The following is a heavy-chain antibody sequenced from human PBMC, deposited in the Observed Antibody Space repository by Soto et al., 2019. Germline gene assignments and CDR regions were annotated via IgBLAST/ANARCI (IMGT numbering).Heavy chain of an antibody. J-gene: IGHJ6*03. D-gene: IGHD2-2*01. CDR3: ARSAWKDIVVVPAAMDYYYMDV. V-gene: IGHV4-30-4*01. Sequence: SETLSLTCTVSGGSISSGDYYWSWIRQPPGKGLEWIGYIYYSGSTYYNPSLKSRVTISVDTSKNQFSLKLSSVTAADTAVYYCARSAWKDIVVVPAAMDYYYMDVWGKGTTVTVSS. CDR2: IYYSGST. CDR1: GGSISSGDYY.